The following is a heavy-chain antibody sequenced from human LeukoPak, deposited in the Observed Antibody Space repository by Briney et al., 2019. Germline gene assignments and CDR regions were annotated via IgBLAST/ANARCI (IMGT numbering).Heavy chain of an antibody. CDR1: GWSFSGYY. D-gene: IGHD3-10*01. Sequence: PAETLSLTCAAYGWSFSGYYLSWIRQPPGKGLEWIGEINHSGSTNYYPSLKSRVTISVDTSKIQFSLKLSSVTAEDTAVYYCARGRYRHYYGSGSPPNDAFDIWGQGTMVTVSS. CDR3: ARGRYRHYYGSGSPPNDAFDI. CDR2: INHSGST. V-gene: IGHV4-34*01. J-gene: IGHJ3*02.